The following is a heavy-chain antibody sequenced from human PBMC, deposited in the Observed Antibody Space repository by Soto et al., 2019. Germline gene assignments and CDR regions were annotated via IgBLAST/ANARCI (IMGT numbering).Heavy chain of an antibody. J-gene: IGHJ5*02. CDR3: AKYSSTRYTSGFDP. D-gene: IGHD2-2*01. Sequence: QLMESGGGVVQPGRSLRLSCAASGFPFKNYGMHWVRQAPGKGLEWVAVIWTDGENKYYADSVKGRFTISRDNSNNKLYLQMNSLRVEDTAIYYCAKYSSTRYTSGFDPWGQGTLVTVSS. CDR2: IWTDGENK. V-gene: IGHV3-33*06. CDR1: GFPFKNYG.